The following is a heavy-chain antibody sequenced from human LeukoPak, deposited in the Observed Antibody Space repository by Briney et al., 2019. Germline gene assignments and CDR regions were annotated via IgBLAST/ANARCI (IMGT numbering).Heavy chain of an antibody. V-gene: IGHV4-38-2*02. J-gene: IGHJ4*02. CDR1: GYSISSGYF. D-gene: IGHD6-19*01. CDR2: IYHSGST. CDR3: ARTLYSSGWCPFDY. Sequence: SETLSLTCTVSGYSISSGYFWGWVRQPPGKGLEWIGNIYHSGSTYYNPSLKSRGTISVDTSKNQFSLKLSSVTAADTAVYYCARTLYSSGWCPFDYWGQGALVTVSS.